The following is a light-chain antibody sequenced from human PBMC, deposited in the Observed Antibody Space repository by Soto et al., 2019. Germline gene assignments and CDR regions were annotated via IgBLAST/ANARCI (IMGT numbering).Light chain of an antibody. CDR1: SSNIGSNF. Sequence: QAVLTQPPSASGTPGQRVTISCSGSSSNIGSNFLYWYQQVPGTAPKLLVNRNNKRPSGVPDRFSGSKSGTAASLAISGLRSEDDADYYCAAWDDSLTGYVFGSGTKVTVL. J-gene: IGLJ1*01. CDR2: RNN. V-gene: IGLV1-47*01. CDR3: AAWDDSLTGYV.